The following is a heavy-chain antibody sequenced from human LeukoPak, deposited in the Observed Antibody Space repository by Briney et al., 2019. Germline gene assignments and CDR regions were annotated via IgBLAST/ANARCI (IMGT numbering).Heavy chain of an antibody. Sequence: ASAKVSCKASGYTFIHYYIHWMRQAPGQGLEWMGWMNPNNGDTKYAQKFQGRVTMTRDTPISTAYMELSRLKSDDTAVYYCARVNAGPDHWGQGTLVTVSS. J-gene: IGHJ4*02. V-gene: IGHV1-2*02. D-gene: IGHD2-2*01. CDR1: GYTFIHYY. CDR2: MNPNNGDT. CDR3: ARVNAGPDH.